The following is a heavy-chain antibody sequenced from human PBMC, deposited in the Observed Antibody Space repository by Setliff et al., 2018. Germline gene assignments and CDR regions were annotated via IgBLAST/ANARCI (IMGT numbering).Heavy chain of an antibody. CDR3: ARKGFHYYYYYMDV. Sequence: PSETLSLTCAVYGGSFSGYYWSWIRQPPGKGLEWIGEINHSGSTNYNPSLKSRVTISVDTSKNQFSLKLSSVTAADTAVYYCARKGFHYYYYYMDVWGKGTTVTVPS. CDR1: GGSFSGYY. J-gene: IGHJ6*03. CDR2: INHSGST. V-gene: IGHV4-34*01.